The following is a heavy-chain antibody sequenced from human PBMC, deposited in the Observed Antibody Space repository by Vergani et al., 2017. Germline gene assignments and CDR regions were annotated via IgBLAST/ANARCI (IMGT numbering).Heavy chain of an antibody. J-gene: IGHJ2*01. Sequence: QVQLVQSGAEVKKPGSSVKVSCKASGGPFKHSAFSWVRQVPGQGLEWMGRIITFFGTPDYAQKFQGRFTIIADDFTKTVDMQLSNLRSEETAVYYCARDCPGGGCDCSEGWYYDLWGRGTLVTVSS. D-gene: IGHD2-21*02. CDR1: GGPFKHSA. CDR2: IITFFGTP. CDR3: ARDCPGGGCDCSEGWYYDL. V-gene: IGHV1-69*13.